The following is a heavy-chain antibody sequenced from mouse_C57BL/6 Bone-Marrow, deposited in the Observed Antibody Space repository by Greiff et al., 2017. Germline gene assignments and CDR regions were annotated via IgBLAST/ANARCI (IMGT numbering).Heavy chain of an antibody. D-gene: IGHD1-1*01. Sequence: VQLKQSGAELVRPGASVKLSCTASGFNIKDYYMHWVKQRPEQGLEWIGRIDPEDGDTAYAPKFPGKATLTADTSSNTAYLQLSSLTSEDTAVYSCTPFYFGSSPFGYWCQGTTLTVSS. CDR2: IDPEDGDT. CDR3: TPFYFGSSPFGY. CDR1: GFNIKDYY. J-gene: IGHJ2*01. V-gene: IGHV14-1*01.